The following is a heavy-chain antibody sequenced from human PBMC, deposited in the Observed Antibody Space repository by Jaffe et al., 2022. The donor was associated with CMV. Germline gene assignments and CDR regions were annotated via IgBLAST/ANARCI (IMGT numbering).Heavy chain of an antibody. J-gene: IGHJ6*02. CDR2: INPSGGST. Sequence: QVQLVQSGAEVKKPGASVKVSCKASGYTFTSYYMHWVRQAPGQGLEWMGIINPSGGSTSYAQKFQGRVTMTRDTSTSTVYMELSSLRSEDTAVYYCAREVVVVPAAIPHYYYYGMDVWGQGTTVTVSS. CDR3: AREVVVVPAAIPHYYYYGMDV. V-gene: IGHV1-46*01. CDR1: GYTFTSYY. D-gene: IGHD2-2*02.